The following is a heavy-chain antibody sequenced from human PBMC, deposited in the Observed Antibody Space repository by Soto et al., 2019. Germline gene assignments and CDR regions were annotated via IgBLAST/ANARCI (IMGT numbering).Heavy chain of an antibody. CDR3: ARGFRQQPFAL. V-gene: IGHV4-59*11. CDR1: GGAISSHY. Sequence: QVQLQESGPGLVKPSETLSLTCNVSGGAISSHYWNWIRQPPGKGLEWIGYSYYSGTSRYNPSLKSRVTISIDTSNSQFSLKVSPLTAADTAVYYCARGFRQQPFALWGQGTLVTVSS. D-gene: IGHD6-13*01. J-gene: IGHJ4*02. CDR2: SYYSGTS.